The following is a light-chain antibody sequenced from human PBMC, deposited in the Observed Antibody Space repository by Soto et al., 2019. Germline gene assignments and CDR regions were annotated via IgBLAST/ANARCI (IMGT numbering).Light chain of an antibody. CDR1: DIENKN. J-gene: IGLJ1*01. V-gene: IGLV3-9*01. Sequence: SYELTQPLSVSVGLGQTARITCGGNDIENKNVPWYQQKPGQAPVLVLFRDSNRPSGISERFSGSNSGNTATLSISGAQDGDEADYYCQVWASNTYVFGSGTKLTVL. CDR2: RDS. CDR3: QVWASNTYV.